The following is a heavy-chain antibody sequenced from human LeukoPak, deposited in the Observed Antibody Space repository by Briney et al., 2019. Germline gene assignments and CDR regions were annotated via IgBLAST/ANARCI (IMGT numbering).Heavy chain of an antibody. CDR1: GYSISSGYY. D-gene: IGHD5-18*01. V-gene: IGHV4-38-2*01. Sequence: SETLSLTCAVSGYSISSGYYWGWVRQPPGKTLEWIGSIYHGGNTLYNPSLKSRVTMSVDTSKNQFSLSLSSVTAADTAVYHCAFHVERTMAANNYFDPWGQGILVTVSS. CDR2: IYHGGNT. CDR3: AFHVERTMAANNYFDP. J-gene: IGHJ5*02.